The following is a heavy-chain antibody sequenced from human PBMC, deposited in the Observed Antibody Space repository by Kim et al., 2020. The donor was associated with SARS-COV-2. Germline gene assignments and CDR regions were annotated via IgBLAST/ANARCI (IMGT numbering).Heavy chain of an antibody. CDR3: ARRCSLWFGEIEDY. V-gene: IGHV4-39*01. D-gene: IGHD3-10*01. J-gene: IGHJ4*02. CDR1: GGSISSSSYY. CDR2: IYYSGST. Sequence: SETLSLTCTVSGGSISSSSYYWGWIRQPPGKGLEWIGSIYYSGSTYYNPSLKSRVTISVDTSKNQFSLKLSSVTAADTAVYYCARRCSLWFGEIEDYWGQGTLVTVSS.